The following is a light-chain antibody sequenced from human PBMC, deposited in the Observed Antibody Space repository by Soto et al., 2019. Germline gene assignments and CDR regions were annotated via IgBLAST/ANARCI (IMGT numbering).Light chain of an antibody. CDR1: QSIRSNY. J-gene: IGKJ3*01. CDR3: QQRSNWAFT. CDR2: GAF. Sequence: EIVLTQSPGTLSLSPGERATLSCRASQSIRSNYLAWYQQKPGQAPRFLIYGAFSRATGIPDRFSGSGSGTDLTLTISRLEPEDFGVYYCQQRSNWAFTLGPGTKVDIK. V-gene: IGKV3D-20*02.